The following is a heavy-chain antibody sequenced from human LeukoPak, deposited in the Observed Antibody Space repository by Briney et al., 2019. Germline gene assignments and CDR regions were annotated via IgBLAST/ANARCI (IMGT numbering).Heavy chain of an antibody. CDR2: IYSGDST. J-gene: IGHJ4*02. Sequence: GGSLRLSCAASGFTFSSYAMSWVRQAPGKGLEWVSVIYSGDSTYYADSVKGRFTISRDNSKNTLYLQMNSLRAEDTAVYYCARGGSTGTTPFDCWGQGTLVTVSS. CDR3: ARGGSTGTTPFDC. D-gene: IGHD1-1*01. CDR1: GFTFSSYA. V-gene: IGHV3-53*01.